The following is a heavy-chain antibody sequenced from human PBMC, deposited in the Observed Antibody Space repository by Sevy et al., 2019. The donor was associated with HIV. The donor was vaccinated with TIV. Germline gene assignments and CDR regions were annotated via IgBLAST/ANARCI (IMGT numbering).Heavy chain of an antibody. CDR3: ARGSPDHYFGVDV. V-gene: IGHV4-59*01. Sequence: SETLYLTCTVSGGSISGYYRSWIRQPPGKGLEWIGYHYYSGSTNYNPSLKSRVTISVDTSKNQFSLKLISVTAADTAVYYCARGSPDHYFGVDVWGQGTTVTVSS. CDR2: HYYSGST. J-gene: IGHJ6*02. CDR1: GGSISGYY.